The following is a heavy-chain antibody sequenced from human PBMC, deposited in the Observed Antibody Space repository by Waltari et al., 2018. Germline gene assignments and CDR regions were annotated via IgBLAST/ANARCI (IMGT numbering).Heavy chain of an antibody. J-gene: IGHJ4*02. Sequence: QVQLVESGGGVVQPGRSLRLSCAASGFTFSSYAMQWVRQAPGKGLEWVAVSSYERSNKYYADSVKGRFTISRDNSKNTLYLQMNSLRAEDTAVYYCARGSPRLVYWGQGTLVTVSS. V-gene: IGHV3-30-3*01. CDR1: GFTFSSYA. CDR3: ARGSPRLVY. CDR2: SSYERSNK.